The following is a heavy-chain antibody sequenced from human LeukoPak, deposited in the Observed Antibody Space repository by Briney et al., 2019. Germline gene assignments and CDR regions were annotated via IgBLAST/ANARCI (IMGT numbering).Heavy chain of an antibody. CDR1: GFTFSDYY. CDR3: ARVNRVTAIQELDY. CDR2: ISSSGSTI. D-gene: IGHD2-21*02. J-gene: IGHJ4*02. Sequence: GGSLRLSCAASGFTFSDYYMTWIRQAPGKGPEWVSCISSSGSTIFYADSVKGRFTISRDNAKSSLFLQMNSLRAEDTAVYYCARVNRVTAIQELDYWGQGTLVTVSS. V-gene: IGHV3-11*01.